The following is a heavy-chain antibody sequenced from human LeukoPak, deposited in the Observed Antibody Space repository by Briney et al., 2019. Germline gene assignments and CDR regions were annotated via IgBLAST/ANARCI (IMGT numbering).Heavy chain of an antibody. V-gene: IGHV2-70*11. Sequence: SGPTLVNPTQTLTLTCTFSGFSLSTSGMCVSWIRQPPGKALEWLARIDWDDDKYYSTSLKTRLTISKDTSKNQVVLTMTNMDPVDTATYYCARIPAAAGTRYYYYGMDVWGQGTTVTVSS. CDR2: IDWDDDK. J-gene: IGHJ6*02. CDR3: ARIPAAAGTRYYYYGMDV. D-gene: IGHD6-13*01. CDR1: GFSLSTSGMC.